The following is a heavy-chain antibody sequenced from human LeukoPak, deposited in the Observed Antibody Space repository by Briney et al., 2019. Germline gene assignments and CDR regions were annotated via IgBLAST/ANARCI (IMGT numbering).Heavy chain of an antibody. J-gene: IGHJ6*02. D-gene: IGHD3-3*01. CDR2: IWYDGSNK. Sequence: GGSLRLSCAASGFTFSSYGMHWVRQAPGKGLEWVAVIWYDGSNKYYADSVKGRFTISRDNSKNTLYLQMNSLRAEDTAVYYCARDQDLWSGYRSHYYGMDVWGQGTTVTVSS. V-gene: IGHV3-33*01. CDR1: GFTFSSYG. CDR3: ARDQDLWSGYRSHYYGMDV.